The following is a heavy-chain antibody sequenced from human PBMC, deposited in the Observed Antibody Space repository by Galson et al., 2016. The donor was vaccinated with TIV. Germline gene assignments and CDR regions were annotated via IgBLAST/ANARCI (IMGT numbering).Heavy chain of an antibody. CDR3: ARGSSWSPVYGIDV. J-gene: IGHJ6*02. V-gene: IGHV1-3*01. D-gene: IGHD6-13*01. Sequence: SVKVSCKASGYTFTTYGTHWVRQAPGHRLEWLGWINAGDGSTKYSQNFQGRLSITTDTSATTAYMELSSLSSDDTAVYFCARGSSWSPVYGIDVWGQGTTVIVSS. CDR2: INAGDGST. CDR1: GYTFTTYG.